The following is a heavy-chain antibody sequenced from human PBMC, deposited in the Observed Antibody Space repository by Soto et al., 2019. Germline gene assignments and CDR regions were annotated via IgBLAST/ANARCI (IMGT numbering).Heavy chain of an antibody. CDR2: IRGKAYGGTT. CDR3: TRGGRCGPSTGCTYYFDF. V-gene: IGHV3-49*04. J-gene: IGHJ4*02. D-gene: IGHD3-16*01. CDR1: GFTFGDYV. Sequence: PGGSLRLSCSASGFTFGDYVVSWVRQAPGKGLEWVGFIRGKAYGGTTENAASVRGRFSISRDDSKSIAYLQMNSLKSEDTAVYYCTRGGRCGPSTGCTYYFDFWGRGALVTVSS.